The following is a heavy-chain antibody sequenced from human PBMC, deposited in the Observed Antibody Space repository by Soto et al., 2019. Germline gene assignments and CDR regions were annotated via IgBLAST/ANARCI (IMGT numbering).Heavy chain of an antibody. CDR2: IYHSGST. CDR1: GGSISSGGYS. J-gene: IGHJ5*02. Sequence: SETLSLTCAVSGGSISSGGYSWSWIRQPPGKGLEWIGYIYHSGSTYYNPSLKSRVTISVDRSKNQFSLKLSSVTAADTAVYYCARGGGVSGSWFDPWGQGTLVTVSS. V-gene: IGHV4-30-2*01. D-gene: IGHD1-26*01. CDR3: ARGGGVSGSWFDP.